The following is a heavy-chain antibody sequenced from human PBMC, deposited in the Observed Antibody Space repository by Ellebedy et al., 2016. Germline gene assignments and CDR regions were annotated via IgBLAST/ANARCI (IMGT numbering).Heavy chain of an antibody. J-gene: IGHJ4*02. Sequence: GESLKISXAASGFSFSNFGMSWVRQAPGKGLEWVATISDNGRRTYYADSVEGRFTISRDNFKGTLYLQMNTLRVEDTAEYFCTNDAFAVKTFEPVDYWGQGTLVTVSS. CDR3: TNDAFAVKTFEPVDY. CDR1: GFSFSNFG. V-gene: IGHV3-23*01. D-gene: IGHD1-14*01. CDR2: ISDNGRRT.